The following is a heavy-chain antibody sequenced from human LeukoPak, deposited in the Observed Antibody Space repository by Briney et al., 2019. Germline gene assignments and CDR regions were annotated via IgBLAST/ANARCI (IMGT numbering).Heavy chain of an antibody. V-gene: IGHV4-4*07. D-gene: IGHD3-22*01. CDR3: ARDHYYDSSTS. CDR2: IYSSGST. CDR1: GGSISSDY. J-gene: IGHJ4*02. Sequence: SETLSLTCTVSGGSISSDYWSWIRQSAGKGLEWIGRIYSSGSTNYNPSLKSRVTMSVDTSKNQFSLKLSSVTAADTAVYYCARDHYYDSSTSWGQGTLVTVSS.